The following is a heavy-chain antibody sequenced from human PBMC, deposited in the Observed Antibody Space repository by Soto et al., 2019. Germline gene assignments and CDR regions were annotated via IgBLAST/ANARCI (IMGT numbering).Heavy chain of an antibody. J-gene: IGHJ4*02. V-gene: IGHV3-48*03. CDR1: GFTFSSYE. D-gene: IGHD1-26*01. Sequence: GGSLRLSCAASGFTFSSYEMNWVRQAPGKGLEWVSYISSSGSTIYYADSVKGRFTISRDNAKNSLYLQMNSLRAEDTAVYYCARGGGIVGALFDYWGQGTLVTVSS. CDR3: ARGGGIVGALFDY. CDR2: ISSSGSTI.